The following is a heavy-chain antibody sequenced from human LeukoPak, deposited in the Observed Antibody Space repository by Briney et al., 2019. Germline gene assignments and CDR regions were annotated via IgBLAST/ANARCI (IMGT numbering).Heavy chain of an antibody. Sequence: GGSLRLSCAASGFTFSSYSMNWARQAPGNGLECVSSISSSSSYIYYADSVKGRFTISRDNAKNSLYLQMNSLRAEDTAVYYCARVGPGIAAAGFDYWGQGTLVTVSS. D-gene: IGHD6-13*01. J-gene: IGHJ4*02. V-gene: IGHV3-21*01. CDR3: ARVGPGIAAAGFDY. CDR2: ISSSSSYI. CDR1: GFTFSSYS.